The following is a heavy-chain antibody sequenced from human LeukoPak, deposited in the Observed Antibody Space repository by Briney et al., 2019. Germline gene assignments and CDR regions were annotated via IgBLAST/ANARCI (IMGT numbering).Heavy chain of an antibody. CDR1: GDIVSSNSAA. J-gene: IGHJ6*03. V-gene: IGHV6-1*01. D-gene: IGHD4-17*01. Sequence: SQTLSLTCAISGDIVSSNSAACIWLRQSPSRGLEWLGRTYYRSKWSDDYAVSVKSRITINPDTSKNQFSLHLSSVTPEDPAVYCCARGRVTTMANYYYYYLDVWVEGTTVTVSS. CDR3: ARGRVTTMANYYYYYLDV. CDR2: TYYRSKWSD.